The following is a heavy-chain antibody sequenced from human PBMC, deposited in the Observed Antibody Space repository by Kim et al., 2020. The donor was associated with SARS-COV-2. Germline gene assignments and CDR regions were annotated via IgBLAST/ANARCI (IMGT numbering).Heavy chain of an antibody. V-gene: IGHV4-34*01. CDR3: ARFRLNYYGSGSPVFDY. CDR1: GGSFSGYY. J-gene: IGHJ4*02. Sequence: SETLSLTCAVYGGSFSGYYWSWIRQPPGKGLEWIGEINHSGSTNYNPSLKSRVTISVDTSKNQFSLKLSSVTAADTAVYYCARFRLNYYGSGSPVFDYWGQGTLVTVSS. D-gene: IGHD3-10*01. CDR2: INHSGST.